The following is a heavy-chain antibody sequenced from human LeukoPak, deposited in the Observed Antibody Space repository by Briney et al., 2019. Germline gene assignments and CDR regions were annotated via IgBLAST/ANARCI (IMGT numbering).Heavy chain of an antibody. V-gene: IGHV3-30*04. CDR2: ISYDENNK. CDR1: GFLFNTYA. CDR3: AKGNTMYTAYYFDY. J-gene: IGHJ4*02. D-gene: IGHD3-10*02. Sequence: GGSLRLSCATSGFLFNTYALHWVRQAPGRGLEWLAVISYDENNKYYADSVKGRFTISRDKSKNTLYLQMNSLRAEDTAVYYCAKGNTMYTAYYFDYWGQGTLVTVSS.